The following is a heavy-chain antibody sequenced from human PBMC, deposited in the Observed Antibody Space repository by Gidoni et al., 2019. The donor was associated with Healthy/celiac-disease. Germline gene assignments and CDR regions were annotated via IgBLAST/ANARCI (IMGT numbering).Heavy chain of an antibody. Sequence: QVQLQQSGPGLVKPSQTLSLTCAISGDSVSSTSAAWNWIRQSPARGLEWLGRTYYRSKWYNDYAVSVKSRITINPDTSKNQFSLQLNSVTPEDTAVYYCARDPCGWPCYYYYYGMDVWGQGTTVTVSS. CDR1: GDSVSSTSAA. CDR2: TYYRSKWYN. V-gene: IGHV6-1*01. J-gene: IGHJ6*02. D-gene: IGHD6-19*01. CDR3: ARDPCGWPCYYYYYGMDV.